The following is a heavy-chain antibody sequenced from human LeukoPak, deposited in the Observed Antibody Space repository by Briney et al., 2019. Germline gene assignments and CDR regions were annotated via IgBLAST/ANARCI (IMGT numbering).Heavy chain of an antibody. Sequence: PGGSLRLSCAASGFTFSSYAMHWVRQAPGKGLEWVAVISYDGSNKYYADSVKGRFTISRDNSKNPLYLQMNSLRAEDTAVYYCARDRSLDYWGQGTLVTVSS. CDR3: ARDRSLDY. V-gene: IGHV3-30-3*01. CDR2: ISYDGSNK. J-gene: IGHJ4*02. CDR1: GFTFSSYA.